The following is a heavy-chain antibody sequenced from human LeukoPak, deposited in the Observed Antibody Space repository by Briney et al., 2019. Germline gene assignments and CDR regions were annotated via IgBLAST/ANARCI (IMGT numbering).Heavy chain of an antibody. CDR2: ISSSGST. Sequence: SETLSLTCTVSRASISGSIRSSYWSWLRQPPGKGLEWIGYISSSGSTNDNPSLRSRVTISVDTSKNQFFLNLSSVSAADTAVYYCARIPLGYSGAYYFDFWRQGALVTVSP. D-gene: IGHD5-12*01. V-gene: IGHV4-4*09. CDR1: RASISGSIRSSY. CDR3: ARIPLGYSGAYYFDF. J-gene: IGHJ4*02.